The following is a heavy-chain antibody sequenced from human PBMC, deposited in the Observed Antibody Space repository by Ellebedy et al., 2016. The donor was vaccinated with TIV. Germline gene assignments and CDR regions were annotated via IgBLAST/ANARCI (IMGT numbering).Heavy chain of an antibody. Sequence: PGGSLRLSCAASGFTFNQYHIHWLRQAPGKGLEWVALIWFNGSPRYYSDSVRGRFTLSRDNLRDTVFLQMNSLRPDDTGIYYCAREVSGGQGDMDVWGQGTTVTVSS. CDR3: AREVSGGQGDMDV. V-gene: IGHV3-33*08. CDR2: IWFNGSPR. D-gene: IGHD2-8*01. J-gene: IGHJ6*02. CDR1: GFTFNQYH.